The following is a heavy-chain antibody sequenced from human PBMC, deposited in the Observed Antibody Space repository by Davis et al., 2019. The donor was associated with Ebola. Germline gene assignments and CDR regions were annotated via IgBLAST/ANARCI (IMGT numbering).Heavy chain of an antibody. V-gene: IGHV3-21*01. CDR3: AREEVVVTAILYYYYGMDV. D-gene: IGHD2-21*02. CDR1: GFTFSTYS. CDR2: ISSDSDYI. Sequence: GESLKISCAASGFTFSTYSMSWVRQAPGKGLEWVSSISSDSDYIYYADSAKGRFTISRDNAKNSLYLQMNSLRAEDTAVYYCAREEVVVTAILYYYYGMDVWGKGTTVTVSS. J-gene: IGHJ6*04.